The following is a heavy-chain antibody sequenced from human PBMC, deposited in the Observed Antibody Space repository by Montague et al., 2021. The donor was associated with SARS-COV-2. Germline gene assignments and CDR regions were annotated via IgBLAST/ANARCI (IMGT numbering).Heavy chain of an antibody. V-gene: IGHV4-39*01. CDR3: ARQAQLFHRATDYYDMDV. Sequence: SETLSLTCTVSGGSISSYYWSWIRQSPGKGLEWIGSIYYSGSTYYNPSLKSRVTISVDTSKKQFSLKVTPVTAADTAVYYCARQAQLFHRATDYYDMDVWGQGTTVTVSS. CDR2: IYYSGST. J-gene: IGHJ6*02. D-gene: IGHD1-1*01. CDR1: GGSISSYY.